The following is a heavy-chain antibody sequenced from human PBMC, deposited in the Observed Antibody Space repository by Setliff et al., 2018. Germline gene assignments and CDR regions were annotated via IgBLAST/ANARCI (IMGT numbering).Heavy chain of an antibody. J-gene: IGHJ3*02. CDR2: ISYSGST. V-gene: IGHV4-38-2*02. D-gene: IGHD3-3*01. Sequence: SETLSLTCTVSGYSISSGYYWGWIRQPPGKGLEWIGTISYSGSTNYNSSLKSRVTMSVDRYENQFSLKLTSVTAADTAVYYCAGHYDSTFGGAFDIWGQGTM. CDR1: GYSISSGYY. CDR3: AGHYDSTFGGAFDI.